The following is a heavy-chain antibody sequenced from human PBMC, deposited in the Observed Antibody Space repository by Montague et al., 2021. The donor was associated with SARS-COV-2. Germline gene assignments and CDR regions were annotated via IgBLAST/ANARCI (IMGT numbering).Heavy chain of an antibody. CDR3: AKDLVLRAARPDALDV. CDR2: ISSSTNII. V-gene: IGHV3-48*04. D-gene: IGHD6-6*01. Sequence: SLRLSCAASGFTFSSYSVNWVRQAPRKGLEWISYISSSTNIIYYVDSVKGRFTISRDNARNSLYLQMNCLRVDDTAVYYCAKDLVLRAARPDALDVWGQGTVVTVSS. J-gene: IGHJ3*01. CDR1: GFTFSSYS.